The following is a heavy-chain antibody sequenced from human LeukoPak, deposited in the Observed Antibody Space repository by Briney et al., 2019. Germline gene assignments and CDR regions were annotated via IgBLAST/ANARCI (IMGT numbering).Heavy chain of an antibody. CDR1: GYTFTGYY. CDR2: INPNSGGT. V-gene: IGHV1-2*02. J-gene: IGHJ4*02. CDR3: ARRRAYYYDSSGYYTLGYFDY. Sequence: ASVKVSCKASGYTFTGYYMHWVRQAPGQGLEWMGWINPNSGGTNYAQKFQGRVTISVDTSKDQFSLKLSSVTAADTAVYYCARRRAYYYDSSGYYTLGYFDYWGQGTLVTVSS. D-gene: IGHD3-22*01.